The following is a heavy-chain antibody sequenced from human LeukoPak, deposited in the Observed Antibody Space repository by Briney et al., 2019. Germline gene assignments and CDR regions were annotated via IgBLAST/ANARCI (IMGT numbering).Heavy chain of an antibody. CDR2: ISSSSSYI. D-gene: IGHD3-3*01. CDR3: ARERITISCMDV. Sequence: GGSLRLSCAASGFTFSSYSMNWVRQAPGKGLEWVSSISSSSSYIYYADSVKGRFTISRDNAKNSLYLQMNSLRAEDTAVYYCARERITISCMDVWGQGTTVTVSS. V-gene: IGHV3-21*01. J-gene: IGHJ6*02. CDR1: GFTFSSYS.